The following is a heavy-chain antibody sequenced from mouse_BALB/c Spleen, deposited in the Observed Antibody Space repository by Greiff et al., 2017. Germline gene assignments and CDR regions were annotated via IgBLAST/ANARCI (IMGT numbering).Heavy chain of an antibody. V-gene: IGHV1-9*01. CDR1: GYTFSSYW. J-gene: IGHJ3*01. CDR2: ILPGSGST. D-gene: IGHD2-1*01. Sequence: QVQLQQSGAELMKPGASVKISCKATGYTFSSYWIEWVKQRPGHGLEWIGEILPGSGSTNYNEKFKGKATFTADTSSNTAYMQLSSLTSEDSAVYYCARYGNYEAWFAYWGQGTLVTVSA. CDR3: ARYGNYEAWFAY.